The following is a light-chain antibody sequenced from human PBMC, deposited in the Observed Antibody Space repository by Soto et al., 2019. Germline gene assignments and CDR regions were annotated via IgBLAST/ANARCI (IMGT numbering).Light chain of an antibody. J-gene: IGKJ4*01. Sequence: DIQMTQSPSTLSASVGGRDTITCRASESINYWLAWYQQKPGKAPKLLIYKASSLESGVPSRFRGSGSGTDFTLTIDRLQRDDFATYFCQQYTTFRITFGGGTK. CDR2: KAS. V-gene: IGKV1-5*03. CDR3: QQYTTFRIT. CDR1: ESINYW.